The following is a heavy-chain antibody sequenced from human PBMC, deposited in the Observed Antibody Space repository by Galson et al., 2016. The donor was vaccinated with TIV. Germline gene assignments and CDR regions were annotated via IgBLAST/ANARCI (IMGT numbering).Heavy chain of an antibody. J-gene: IGHJ4*02. V-gene: IGHV1-69*13. Sequence: VKVSCKASGGIFSNFVISWVRQAPGQGLEWMGSINPIFGTANYAQKFQGRVTITADTSTSTFYMDLSSLRSEDTAIYYCARGREYSFGSGSSYFDYWGQGSLVTVSS. CDR3: ARGREYSFGSGSSYFDY. CDR2: INPIFGTA. D-gene: IGHD3-10*01. CDR1: GGIFSNFV.